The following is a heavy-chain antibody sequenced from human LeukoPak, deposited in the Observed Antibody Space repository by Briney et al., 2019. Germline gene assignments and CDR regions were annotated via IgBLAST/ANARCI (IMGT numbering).Heavy chain of an antibody. D-gene: IGHD2-15*01. V-gene: IGHV1-69*01. CDR2: IVPIFGTA. CDR1: GGTFSSYA. J-gene: IGHJ5*02. Sequence: SVKVSCKASGGTFSSYAISWVRQAPGQGLEWMGGIVPIFGTANYAQKFQGRVTITADESTSTAYMELSSLRSEDTAVYYCARTGSGGSFNWFDPWGQGTLVTVSS. CDR3: ARTGSGGSFNWFDP.